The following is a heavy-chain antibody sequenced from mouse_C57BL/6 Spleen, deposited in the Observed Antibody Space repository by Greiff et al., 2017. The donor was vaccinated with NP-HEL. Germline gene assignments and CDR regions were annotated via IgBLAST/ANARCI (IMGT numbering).Heavy chain of an antibody. D-gene: IGHD1-1*01. V-gene: IGHV1-69*01. CDR2: IDPSDSYT. CDR1: GYTFTSYW. Sequence: VQLQQPGAELVMPGASVKLSCKASGYTFTSYWMHWVKQRPGQGLEWIGEIDPSDSYTNYNQKFKGKSTLTVDKSSSTAYMQLSSLTSEDSAVYYCARYDYYGSYYAMDYWGQGTSVTVSS. J-gene: IGHJ4*01. CDR3: ARYDYYGSYYAMDY.